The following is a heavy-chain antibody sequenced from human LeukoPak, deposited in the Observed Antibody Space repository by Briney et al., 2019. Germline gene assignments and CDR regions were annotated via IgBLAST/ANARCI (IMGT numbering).Heavy chain of an antibody. CDR1: GFTFSSYA. CDR2: ISYDGSNK. CDR3: ARSNPDGYNRDFDY. Sequence: GGSLRLSCAASGFTFSSYAMHWVRQAPGKGLEWVAVISYDGSNKYYADSVKGRFTISRDNSKNTLYLQMNSLRAEDTAVYYCARSNPDGYNRDFDYWGQGTLVTVSS. J-gene: IGHJ4*02. D-gene: IGHD5-24*01. V-gene: IGHV3-30-3*01.